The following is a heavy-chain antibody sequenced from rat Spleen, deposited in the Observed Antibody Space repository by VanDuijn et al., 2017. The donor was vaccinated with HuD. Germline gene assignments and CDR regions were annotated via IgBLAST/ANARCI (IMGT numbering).Heavy chain of an antibody. Sequence: EVQLVETGVGLVQPGRSLKLSCAASGFTFSNYWMYWIRQASGKVLEWVSSIKTDGSSTDYLCSVKGRFTISRDNAENTVYLRMNSLRSKYTATYYCVKEGGYNSFDYWGQGVMVTVSS. CDR3: VKEGGYNSFDY. J-gene: IGHJ2*01. CDR2: IKTDGSST. D-gene: IGHD1-10*01. CDR1: GFTFSNYW. V-gene: IGHV5-58*01.